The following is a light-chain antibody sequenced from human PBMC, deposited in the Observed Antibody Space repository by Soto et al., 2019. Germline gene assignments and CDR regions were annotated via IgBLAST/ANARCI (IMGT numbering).Light chain of an antibody. CDR3: QQHRSWPPIT. V-gene: IGKV3-11*01. CDR2: DAS. Sequence: EIVLTQSPATLSLSPGERGTLSCWASQSVSSNYLAWYQQKPGQAPRLLIYDASNRATGIPARFSGSGSETDFTLTITNLEPEDFAVYYCQQHRSWPPITFGQGTRLEIK. CDR1: QSVSSNY. J-gene: IGKJ5*01.